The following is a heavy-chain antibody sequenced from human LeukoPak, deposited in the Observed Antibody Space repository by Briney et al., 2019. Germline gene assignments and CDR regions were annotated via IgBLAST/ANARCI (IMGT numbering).Heavy chain of an antibody. J-gene: IGHJ4*02. CDR1: VGSISGHY. D-gene: IGHD3-10*01. CDR2: IYYSGST. V-gene: IGHV4-59*11. CDR3: ARGSGSGVPFDY. Sequence: PSETLSLTCTVSVGSISGHYWSWIRQPPWKGLEWIGYIYYSGSTDYNPSLKSRVTISVDTSKNQFSLKLSSVTAADTAVYFCARGSGSGVPFDYWGQGTLVTVSS.